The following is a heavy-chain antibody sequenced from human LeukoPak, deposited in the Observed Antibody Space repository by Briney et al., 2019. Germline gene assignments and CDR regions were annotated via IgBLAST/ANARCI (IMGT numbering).Heavy chain of an antibody. CDR3: ARDSRILWFGESSLGNWFDP. J-gene: IGHJ5*02. V-gene: IGHV3-30*04. CDR1: GFTFSSYA. D-gene: IGHD3-10*01. CDR2: ISYDGSNK. Sequence: PGRSLRLSCAASGFTFSSYAMHWVRQAPGKGLEWVAVISYDGSNKYYADSVKGRFTIPRDNSKNTLYLQMNSLRAEDTAVYYCARDSRILWFGESSLGNWFDPWGQGTLVTVSS.